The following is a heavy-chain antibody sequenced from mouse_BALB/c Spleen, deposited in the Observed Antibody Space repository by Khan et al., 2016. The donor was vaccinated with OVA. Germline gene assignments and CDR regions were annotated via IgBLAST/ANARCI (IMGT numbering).Heavy chain of an antibody. J-gene: IGHJ3*01. CDR1: GYTLTNYG. CDR2: INTYTGEP. CDR3: ARSNGNYWFDY. D-gene: IGHD2-1*01. Sequence: QIQLVQSGPELKKPGETVKISCKASGYTLTNYGMNWVKQAPGKGLKWMGWINTYTGEPTYAEDFKGRIAFSLETSARTAYLQRNNLKNEDTATYFWARSNGNYWFDYWGQGTLVTVSA. V-gene: IGHV9-3-1*01.